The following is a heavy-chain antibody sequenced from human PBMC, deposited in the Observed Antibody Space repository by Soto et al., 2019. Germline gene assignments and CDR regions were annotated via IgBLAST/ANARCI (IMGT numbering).Heavy chain of an antibody. J-gene: IGHJ5*02. D-gene: IGHD3-3*01. CDR1: GGSISSSSYY. CDR3: ARTIFVVVIDVPNWFDP. V-gene: IGHV4-39*01. CDR2: IYYSGST. Sequence: SETLSLTCTVSGGSISSSSYYWGWIRQPPGKGLEWIGSIYYSGSTYYNPSLKSRVTISVDTSKNQFSLKLSSVTAADTAVYYCARTIFVVVIDVPNWFDPWGQGTLVTVYS.